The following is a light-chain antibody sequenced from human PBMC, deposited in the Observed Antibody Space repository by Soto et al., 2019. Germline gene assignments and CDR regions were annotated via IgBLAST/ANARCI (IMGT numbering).Light chain of an antibody. V-gene: IGKV1-5*03. Sequence: IQMTQSPSSVSASVGDRITITCLASQSISSWLAWYQQKPGKAPKLLIYKASSLESGVTSRFSGSGSGTEFTLTISSLQPDDFATYYCQQYNSYPLTVGGVTKVEIK. CDR3: QQYNSYPLT. J-gene: IGKJ4*01. CDR2: KAS. CDR1: QSISSW.